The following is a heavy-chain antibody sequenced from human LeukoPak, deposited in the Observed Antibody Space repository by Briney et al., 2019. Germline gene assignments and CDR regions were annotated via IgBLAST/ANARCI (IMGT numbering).Heavy chain of an antibody. J-gene: IGHJ4*02. Sequence: GGSLRLSGAASGFTSSIYEMNWFRQAPGKGLEWVSYISGGGSTIYYADSVKGRFTISRDNAKNSLYLQMNSLRAEDTAVYYCAREFMGYCSGGSCGSYYWGQGTLVTVSS. CDR3: AREFMGYCSGGSCGSYY. CDR2: ISGGGSTI. CDR1: GFTSSIYE. D-gene: IGHD2-15*01. V-gene: IGHV3-48*03.